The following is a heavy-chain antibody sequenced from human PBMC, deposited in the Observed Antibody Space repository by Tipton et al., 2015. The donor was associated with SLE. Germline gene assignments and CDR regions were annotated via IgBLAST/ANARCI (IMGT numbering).Heavy chain of an antibody. Sequence: TLSLTCSVSGDSISSNNFFWTWIRQPAGKGLEWIGRVYGGGAPDYRPSLKSRVSISVETSKNQFSLRLTSVTAADTAIYYCARGTWFGDLRYNWVDSWGQGILVTVSS. CDR2: VYGGGAP. D-gene: IGHD3-10*01. V-gene: IGHV4-61*02. CDR3: ARGTWFGDLRYNWVDS. CDR1: GDSISSNNFF. J-gene: IGHJ5*01.